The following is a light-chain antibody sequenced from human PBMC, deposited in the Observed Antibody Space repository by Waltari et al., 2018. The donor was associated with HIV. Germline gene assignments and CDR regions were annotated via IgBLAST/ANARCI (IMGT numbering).Light chain of an antibody. CDR2: KVS. CDR3: MQGKYSLS. J-gene: IGKJ4*01. CDR1: QSLESADGNIY. Sequence: VVMTQSPPSLRVTLGQAASISCRSSQSLESADGNIYLNWFHQRPGHPPRRLIYKVSNRDSGVPDRISGRGSDTDFTLEIRGVEAEDVGLYFCMQGKYSLSFGGGTKVEV. V-gene: IGKV2-30*01.